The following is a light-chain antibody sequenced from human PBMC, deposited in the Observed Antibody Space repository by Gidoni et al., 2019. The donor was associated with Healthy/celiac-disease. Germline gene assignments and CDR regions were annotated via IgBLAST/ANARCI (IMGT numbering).Light chain of an antibody. CDR1: SSDVGGYNY. J-gene: IGLJ3*02. CDR2: DVS. Sequence: QSALTQPASVSGSPGQSITISCTGTSSDVGGYNYVAWYQQHPGKAPKLMIYDVSNRPSGVSNRFSGSKSGNTASLTISGLQAEDEADYYCSSYTSSSTWVFGGWTTLTVL. V-gene: IGLV2-14*03. CDR3: SSYTSSSTWV.